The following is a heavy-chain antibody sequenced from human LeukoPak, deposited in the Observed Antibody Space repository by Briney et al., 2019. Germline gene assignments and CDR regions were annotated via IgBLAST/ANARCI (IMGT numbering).Heavy chain of an antibody. J-gene: IGHJ5*02. CDR2: ISAYNGNT. CDR3: ARDRNIVVVPAAIPVPWWFDP. Sequence: ASVKVSCKASGYTFTSYGISWVRQAPGQGLEWMGWISAYNGNTNYAQKLQGRVTMTTDTSTSTAYMELRSLRSDDTAVYYCARDRNIVVVPAAIPVPWWFDPWGQGTLVTVPS. V-gene: IGHV1-18*01. CDR1: GYTFTSYG. D-gene: IGHD2-2*01.